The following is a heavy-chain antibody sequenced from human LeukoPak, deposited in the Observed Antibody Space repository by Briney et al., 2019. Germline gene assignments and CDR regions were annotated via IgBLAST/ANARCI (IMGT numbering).Heavy chain of an antibody. V-gene: IGHV4-59*01. CDR2: IYYSGST. Sequence: PSETLSLTCTVPGGSISSYYWSWIRQPPGKGLEWIGYIYYSGSTNYNPSLKSRVTISVDTSKNQFSLKLSSVTAADTAVYYCARVDTIFGVVIPYFDYWGQGTLVTVSS. D-gene: IGHD3-3*01. J-gene: IGHJ4*02. CDR1: GGSISSYY. CDR3: ARVDTIFGVVIPYFDY.